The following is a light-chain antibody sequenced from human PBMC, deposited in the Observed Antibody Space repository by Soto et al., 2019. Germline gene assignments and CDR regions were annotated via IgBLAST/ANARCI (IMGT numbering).Light chain of an antibody. Sequence: AIQLTQSPSSLSASVGDRVSITCRASQGISSALAWYQHKPGKPPKILIYDASSLQSGVPSRFSGSESGTESTLTISSLQPEDFATYYCQQLKSYPFTFGQGTRLEIK. CDR3: QQLKSYPFT. CDR1: QGISSA. CDR2: DAS. J-gene: IGKJ5*01. V-gene: IGKV1-13*02.